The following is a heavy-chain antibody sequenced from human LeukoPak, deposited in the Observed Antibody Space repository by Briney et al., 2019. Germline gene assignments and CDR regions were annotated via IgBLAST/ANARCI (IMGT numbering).Heavy chain of an antibody. J-gene: IGHJ6*03. CDR1: GFTFSRYW. CDR3: AAPSYYMDV. V-gene: IGHV3-7*01. CDR2: IKQDGSEK. Sequence: PGGSLRLFCAASGFTFSRYWMSWVRQAPGKGLEWVANIKQDGSEKYYVDSVKGRFTISRDKAKNSLYLQMNSLRAEETAVYYCAAPSYYMDVWGKGTTVTVSS.